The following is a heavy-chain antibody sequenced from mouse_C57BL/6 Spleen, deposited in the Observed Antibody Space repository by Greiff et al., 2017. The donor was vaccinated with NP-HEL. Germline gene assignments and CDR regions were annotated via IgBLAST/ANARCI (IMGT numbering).Heavy chain of an antibody. Sequence: EVMLVESGGGLVQPGGSMKLSCAASGFTFSDAWMDWVRQSPEKGLEWVAEIRNKANNHATYYAESVKGRFTISRDDSKSSVYLQMNSLRAEDTGIYYCTRGTTVSYFDYWGQGTTLTVSS. V-gene: IGHV6-6*01. CDR2: IRNKANNHAT. CDR1: GFTFSDAW. CDR3: TRGTTVSYFDY. D-gene: IGHD1-1*01. J-gene: IGHJ2*01.